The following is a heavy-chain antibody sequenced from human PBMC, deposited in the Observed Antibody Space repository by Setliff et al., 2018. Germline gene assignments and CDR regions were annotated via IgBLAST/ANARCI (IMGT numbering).Heavy chain of an antibody. CDR1: GYSISNGYY. CDR2: IYYSGST. J-gene: IGHJ4*02. CDR3: ASGLNWLSSTEFDY. Sequence: SETLSLTCTVSGYSISNGYYWGWIRQPPGKGLEWIGCIYYSGSTYYNPSLKSRVTISLDTSKNQFSLKLTSVTAADTAVYYCASGLNWLSSTEFDYWGQGTLVTVSS. V-gene: IGHV4-38-2*02. D-gene: IGHD1-20*01.